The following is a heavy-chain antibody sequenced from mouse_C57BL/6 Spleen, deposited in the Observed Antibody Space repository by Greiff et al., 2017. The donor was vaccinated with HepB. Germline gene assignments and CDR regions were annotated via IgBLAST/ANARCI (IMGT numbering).Heavy chain of an antibody. V-gene: IGHV10-1*01. CDR3: VRQNYYGRGFAY. D-gene: IGHD1-1*01. J-gene: IGHJ3*01. Sequence: GGGLVQPKGSLKLSCAASGFSFNTYAMNWVRQAPGKGLEWVARIRSKSNNYATYYADSVKDRFTISRDDSESMLYLQMNNLKTEDTAMYYCVRQNYYGRGFAYWGQGTLVTVSA. CDR1: GFSFNTYA. CDR2: IRSKSNNYAT.